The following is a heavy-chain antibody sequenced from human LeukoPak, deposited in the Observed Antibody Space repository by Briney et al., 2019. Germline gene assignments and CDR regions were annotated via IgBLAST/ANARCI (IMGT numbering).Heavy chain of an antibody. J-gene: IGHJ4*02. CDR3: AKVYIAVAGTDLIDY. Sequence: GGSLRLSCAASGFTFSGYAMSWVRQAPGKGLEWVSAISGSGGSTYYADSVKGRFTISRDNSKNTLYLQMNSLRAEDTAVYYCAKVYIAVAGTDLIDYWGQGTLVTVSS. CDR1: GFTFSGYA. CDR2: ISGSGGST. D-gene: IGHD6-19*01. V-gene: IGHV3-23*01.